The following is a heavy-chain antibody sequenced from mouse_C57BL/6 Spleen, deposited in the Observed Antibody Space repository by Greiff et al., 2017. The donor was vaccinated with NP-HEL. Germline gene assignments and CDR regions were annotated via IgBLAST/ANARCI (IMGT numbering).Heavy chain of an antibody. CDR1: GYTFTEYT. D-gene: IGHD4-1*01. CDR2: FYPGSGSI. CDR3: ARHVLTGKTYYYAMDY. Sequence: QVQLQQSGAELVKPGASVKLSCKASGYTFTEYTIHWVKQRSGQGLEWIGWFYPGSGSIKYNEKFKDKATLTADKSSSAVYMELSRLTSEDSAVYFCARHVLTGKTYYYAMDYWGQGTSVTVSS. J-gene: IGHJ4*01. V-gene: IGHV1-62-2*01.